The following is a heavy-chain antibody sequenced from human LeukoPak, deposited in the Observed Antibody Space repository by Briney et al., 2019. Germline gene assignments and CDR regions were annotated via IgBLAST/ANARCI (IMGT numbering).Heavy chain of an antibody. J-gene: IGHJ2*01. CDR3: AGTCVSGGSSDSRDWYFDI. CDR1: GITFTSYW. Sequence: GGSLRLSHAVTGITFTSYWMHGVRQAPRRGRVWISHINSDVSRTTYAASVKARFTIPRNNATNTLYLQLTSLLAKHPAVYYCAGTCVSGGSSDSRDWYFDIWGHGTLVTVSS. D-gene: IGHD2-15*01. V-gene: IGHV3-74*03. CDR2: INSDVSRT.